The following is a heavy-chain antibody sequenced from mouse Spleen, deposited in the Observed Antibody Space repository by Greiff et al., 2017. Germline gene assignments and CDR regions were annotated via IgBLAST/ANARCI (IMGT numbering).Heavy chain of an antibody. J-gene: IGHJ2*01. V-gene: IGHV14-3*01. Sequence: VQLQQSGAELVRPGASVKLSCTASGFTFTNSYMHWVKQRPEQGLEWIGRIDPENGSTKYDPKFQGKATITVDTSSTTAYLQLSSLTSEDTAIYYCGRGGGLDYWGQGTTLTVSS. CDR2: IDPENGST. CDR3: GRGGGLDY. CDR1: GFTFTNSY.